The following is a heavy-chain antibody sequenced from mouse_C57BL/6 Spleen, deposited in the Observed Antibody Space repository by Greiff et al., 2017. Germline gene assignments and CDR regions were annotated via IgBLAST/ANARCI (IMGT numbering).Heavy chain of an antibody. CDR2: LGYDGSN. V-gene: IGHV3-6*01. Sequence: EVQLQAPGPGLVKPSQSLSLTCSATGYPFTSGYYWYWIRQLPGNKLEWLGYLGYDGSNNYNSSIKNRITITRDTSKNQFFLKLNSMTTVYAATYYCENDYGSRGDFADWGQGTLVTVSA. CDR1: GYPFTSGYY. J-gene: IGHJ3*01. D-gene: IGHD1-1*01. CDR3: ENDYGSRGDFAD.